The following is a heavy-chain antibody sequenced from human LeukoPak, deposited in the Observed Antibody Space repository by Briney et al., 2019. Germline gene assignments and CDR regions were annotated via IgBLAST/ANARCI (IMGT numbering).Heavy chain of an antibody. CDR1: GYSFGTYW. Sequence: GESLRISCKGSGYSFGTYWISWVRQMPGKGLEWMGTIDPGDSYTNYSPSFQGHVTISADKSISTAYLQWSSLKASDTAMYYCATLGYYDILTGYYKVRNYYYGMDVWGQGTTVTVSS. V-gene: IGHV5-10-1*01. CDR2: IDPGDSYT. J-gene: IGHJ6*02. CDR3: ATLGYYDILTGYYKVRNYYYGMDV. D-gene: IGHD3-9*01.